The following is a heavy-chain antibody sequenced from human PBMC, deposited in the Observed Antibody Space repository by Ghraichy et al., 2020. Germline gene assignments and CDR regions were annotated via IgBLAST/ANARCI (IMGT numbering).Heavy chain of an antibody. CDR3: ARAPSPRRAVADYPLMFDP. V-gene: IGHV4-61*01. CDR1: GGSVSSGSYY. Sequence: SETLSLTCTVSGGSVSSGSYYWSWIRQPPGKGLEWIGYIYYSGSTNYNPSLKSRVTISVDTSKNQFSLKLSSVTAADTAVYYCARAPSPRRAVADYPLMFDPWGQGTLVTVSS. J-gene: IGHJ5*02. CDR2: IYYSGST. D-gene: IGHD6-19*01.